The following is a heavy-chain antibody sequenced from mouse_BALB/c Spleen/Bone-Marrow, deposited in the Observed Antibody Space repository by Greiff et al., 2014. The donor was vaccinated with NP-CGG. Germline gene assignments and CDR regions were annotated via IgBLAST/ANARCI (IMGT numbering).Heavy chain of an antibody. J-gene: IGHJ3*01. CDR2: IYPSTGYT. V-gene: IGHV1-7*01. CDR1: GYTFTSYW. CDR3: ARDDYAY. D-gene: IGHD2-4*01. Sequence: VKLMESGAELAKPGASVKMSCKASGYTFTSYWMHWVKQRPGQGLEWIGYIYPSTGYTEHNHKFKDKAIMTADKSSSTAYMQLSSLTSEDSAVYYCARDDYAYWGQGTLVTVSA.